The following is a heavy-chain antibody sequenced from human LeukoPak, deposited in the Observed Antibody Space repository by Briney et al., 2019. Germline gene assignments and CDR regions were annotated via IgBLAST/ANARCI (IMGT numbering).Heavy chain of an antibody. J-gene: IGHJ4*02. V-gene: IGHV1-2*04. D-gene: IGHD3-22*01. CDR1: GYTFTSYY. CDR2: INPNSGGT. Sequence: ASVKVSCKASGYTFTSYYMHWVRQAPGQGLEWMGWINPNSGGTNYAQKFQGWVTMTRDTSISTAYMELSRLRSDDTAVYYCARAWRYYDSSGYYYDSPFDYWGQGTLVTVSS. CDR3: ARAWRYYDSSGYYYDSPFDY.